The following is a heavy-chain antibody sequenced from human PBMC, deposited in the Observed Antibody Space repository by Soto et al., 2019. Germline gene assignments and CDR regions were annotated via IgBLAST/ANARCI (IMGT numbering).Heavy chain of an antibody. CDR1: GFTFSSYG. V-gene: IGHV3-30*18. Sequence: PGGSLRLSCAASGFTFSSYGMRWVRQAPGKGLEWVAVISYDGSNKYYADSVKGRFTISRDNSKNTLYLQMNSLRAEDTAVYYCAKVKSLEAAAGQHYYYYGMDVWVQGTTVTVSS. D-gene: IGHD6-13*01. J-gene: IGHJ6*02. CDR2: ISYDGSNK. CDR3: AKVKSLEAAAGQHYYYYGMDV.